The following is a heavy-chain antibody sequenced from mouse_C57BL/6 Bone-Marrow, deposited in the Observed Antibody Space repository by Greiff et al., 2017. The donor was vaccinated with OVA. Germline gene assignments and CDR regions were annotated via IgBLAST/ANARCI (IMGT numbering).Heavy chain of an antibody. D-gene: IGHD4-1*01. J-gene: IGHJ3*01. CDR2: ISYDGSN. Sequence: EVQLQQSGPGLVKPSQSLSLTCSVTGYSITSGYYWNWIRQFPGNKLEWMGYISYDGSNNYNPSLKNRISITRDTSKNQFFLKLNSVTTEDTATYYCARDLTGTDWFAYWGQGTLVTVSA. CDR3: ARDLTGTDWFAY. V-gene: IGHV3-6*01. CDR1: GYSITSGYY.